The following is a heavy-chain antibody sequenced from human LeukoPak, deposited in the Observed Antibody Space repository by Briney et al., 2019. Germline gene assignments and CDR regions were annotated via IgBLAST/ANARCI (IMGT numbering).Heavy chain of an antibody. CDR3: ARDPASVYYFDY. CDR1: GFTFSSYA. CDR2: ISYDGSDK. J-gene: IGHJ4*02. Sequence: GGSLRLSCAASGFTFSSYAMHWVRQAPGKGLEWVAVISYDGSDKYYADSVKGRFTISRGNSKNTLYLQMNSLRGEDTAVYYCARDPASVYYFDYWGQGTLVTVSS. V-gene: IGHV3-30-3*01.